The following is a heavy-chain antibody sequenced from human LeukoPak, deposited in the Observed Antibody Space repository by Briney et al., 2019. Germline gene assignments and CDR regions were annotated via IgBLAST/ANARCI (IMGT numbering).Heavy chain of an antibody. CDR1: GYTLTELS. D-gene: IGHD6-19*01. CDR2: FDPEDGET. CDR3: ATGVPPYSSGWYYYYYGMDV. V-gene: IGHV1-24*01. J-gene: IGHJ6*02. Sequence: ASVKVSCKVSGYTLTELSMHWVRQAPGKGLERMGGFDPEDGETIYAQKFQGRVTMTEDTSTDTAYMELSSLRSEDTAVYYCATGVPPYSSGWYYYYYGMDVWGQGTTVTVSS.